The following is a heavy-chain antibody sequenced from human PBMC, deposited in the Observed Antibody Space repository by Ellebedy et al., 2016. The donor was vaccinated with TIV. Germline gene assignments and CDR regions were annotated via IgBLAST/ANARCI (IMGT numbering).Heavy chain of an antibody. J-gene: IGHJ5*01. Sequence: PGGSLRLSCAASGFSFRNYWMSWVRQAPGKGLEGVANIYQDGSVKYYVDSVKGRFTISRDNARNSLYLQMNSLRAEDTAVYYCARRGSYGDYAVQVNSWFDSWGRGTLVTVSS. D-gene: IGHD4-17*01. V-gene: IGHV3-7*01. CDR3: ARRGSYGDYAVQVNSWFDS. CDR2: IYQDGSVK. CDR1: GFSFRNYW.